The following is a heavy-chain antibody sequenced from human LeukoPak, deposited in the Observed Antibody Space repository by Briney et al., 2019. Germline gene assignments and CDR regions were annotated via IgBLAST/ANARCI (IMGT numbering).Heavy chain of an antibody. CDR2: IYTSGST. J-gene: IGHJ4*02. CDR1: GGSIKTYY. V-gene: IGHV4-4*07. Sequence: PSETLSLTCSVSGGSIKTYYWSWIRQPAGKGLEWIGRIYTSGSTNYNPSLKSRVTISGDTSKNQFSLRLSSVTAADTAVYYCARASYSYDINGWVPFDYWGQGTLVTVSS. CDR3: ARASYSYDINGWVPFDY. D-gene: IGHD3-22*01.